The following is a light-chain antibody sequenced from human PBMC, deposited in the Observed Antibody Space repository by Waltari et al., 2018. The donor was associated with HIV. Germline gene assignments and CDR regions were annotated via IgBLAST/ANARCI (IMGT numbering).Light chain of an antibody. Sequence: DIRLTQSPSSLSASVGDRVTITCRASQSIGGYLNWYQQKSGKAPKLLIYAAFSLQGGVPSRFSGSMSGTDFTLTISSLQPEDFATYICQQSVTTPRTFGQGTTVEIK. CDR3: QQSVTTPRT. CDR2: AAF. CDR1: QSIGGY. V-gene: IGKV1-39*01. J-gene: IGKJ1*01.